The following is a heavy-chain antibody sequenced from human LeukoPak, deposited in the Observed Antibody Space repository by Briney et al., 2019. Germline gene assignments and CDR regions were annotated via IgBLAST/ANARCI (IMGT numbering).Heavy chain of an antibody. CDR2: ISGSGRST. CDR1: GFTFSSYE. Sequence: HTGGSLRLSCAASGFTFSSYEMNWVRQAPGKGLEWVSSISGSGRSTYYADSVKGRFTISRDNSKNTLYLQMSSLRAEDTAVYYCAKPARTNAFDIWGQGTMVTVSS. CDR3: AKPARTNAFDI. D-gene: IGHD1-14*01. J-gene: IGHJ3*02. V-gene: IGHV3-23*01.